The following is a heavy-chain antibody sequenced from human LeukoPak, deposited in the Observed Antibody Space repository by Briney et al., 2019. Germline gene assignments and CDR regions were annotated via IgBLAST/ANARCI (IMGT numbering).Heavy chain of an antibody. CDR2: IYPSGTT. Sequence: PSETLSLTCTVSGYSISSGYYWGWIRQPPGKGLEWIGNIYPSGTTYYNPSLKTRVTISVDTSKNQFSLKLSSVTAADTAVYYCARDLGYSSGWFDYWGQGTLVTVSS. CDR1: GYSISSGYY. V-gene: IGHV4-38-2*02. J-gene: IGHJ4*02. D-gene: IGHD6-19*01. CDR3: ARDLGYSSGWFDY.